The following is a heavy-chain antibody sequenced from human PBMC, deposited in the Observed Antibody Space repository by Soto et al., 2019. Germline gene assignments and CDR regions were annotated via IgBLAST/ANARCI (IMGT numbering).Heavy chain of an antibody. CDR3: ARGGSSGWYFDY. J-gene: IGHJ4*02. Sequence: QVQLQESGPGLVKPSETLSLTCTVSGGSISSHYWSWIRQPPGRGLEWIGYIYYSGSTNYNPALKSRVTISVDTSKNQLSLKLSSVTAADTAVYYCARGGSSGWYFDYWGQGTLVTVSS. CDR1: GGSISSHY. CDR2: IYYSGST. V-gene: IGHV4-59*11. D-gene: IGHD6-19*01.